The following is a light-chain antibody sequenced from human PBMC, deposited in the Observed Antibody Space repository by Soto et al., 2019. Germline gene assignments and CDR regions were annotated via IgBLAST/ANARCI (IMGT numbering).Light chain of an antibody. CDR3: CSYTTSNTRQIV. CDR2: DVS. J-gene: IGLJ1*01. Sequence: QSALTQPASVSGSPGQSITISCTGTSSDVGGYNYVSWYQQHPGKAPKFMIYDVSNRPSGVSNLFSGSKSGNTASLTISGLQADDEADYYCCSYTTSNTRQIVFGTGTKLTVL. V-gene: IGLV2-14*01. CDR1: SSDVGGYNY.